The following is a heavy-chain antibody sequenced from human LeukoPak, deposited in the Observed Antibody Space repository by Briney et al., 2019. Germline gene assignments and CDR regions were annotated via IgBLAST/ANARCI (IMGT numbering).Heavy chain of an antibody. CDR1: GFTFTDTY. Sequence: GGSLRLSCAVSGFTFTDTYMTWIRQAPGKGLESLSYISPSGTDISYADSVKGRFTISRDNAKNSLYLQMNSLRAEDTAVYYCAKPARTDYTDYWGQGALVTVSS. J-gene: IGHJ4*02. CDR3: AKPARTDYTDY. V-gene: IGHV3-11*01. D-gene: IGHD1-14*01. CDR2: ISPSGTDI.